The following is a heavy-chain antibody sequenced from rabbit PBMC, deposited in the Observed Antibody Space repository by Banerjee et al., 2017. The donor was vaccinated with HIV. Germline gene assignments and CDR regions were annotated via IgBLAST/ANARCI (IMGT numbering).Heavy chain of an antibody. J-gene: IGHJ6*01. CDR1: GIDFTSYYY. D-gene: IGHD4-2*01. V-gene: IGHV1S43*01. Sequence: QEQLKESGGDLVKPEGSLTLTCKASGIDFTSYYYMCWVRQAPGKGLELIACIYTSTNSTWYANWVNGRFTISSSTSLNSVDLKMTSLTAADTATYFCARDDAGVVGYDWDLWGQGTLVTVS. CDR3: ARDDAGVVGYDWDL. CDR2: IYTSTNST.